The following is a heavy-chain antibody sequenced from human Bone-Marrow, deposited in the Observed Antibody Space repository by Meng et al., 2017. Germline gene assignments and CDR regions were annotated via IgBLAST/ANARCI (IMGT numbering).Heavy chain of an antibody. CDR2: VHYSGST. CDR1: GGSIISSTYY. CDR3: ARVRYDTSGYYIEYFQH. D-gene: IGHD3-22*01. J-gene: IGHJ1*01. Sequence: SETLSLTCTVSGGSIISSTYYWCWIRQPPGKGLEWLGSVHYSGSTYYNSSLQSRVTISVDTSTNQFSLKLSSVIAADTAVYYCARVRYDTSGYYIEYFQHWGQGTLVTVSS. V-gene: IGHV4-39*07.